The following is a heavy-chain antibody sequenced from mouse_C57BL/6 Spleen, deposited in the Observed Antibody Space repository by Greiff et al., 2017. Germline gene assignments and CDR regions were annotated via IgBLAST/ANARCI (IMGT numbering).Heavy chain of an antibody. CDR1: GFTFTDYY. CDR3: ARSSNWDYYFDY. V-gene: IGHV7-3*01. Sequence: EVQLVESGGGLVQPGGSLSLSCAASGFTFTDYYMSWVRQPPGKALEWLGFIRNKANGYTTEYSASVKGRFTISRDNSQSILYLQMNALRAEDSATYYCARSSNWDYYFDYWGQGTTLTVSS. J-gene: IGHJ2*01. CDR2: IRNKANGYTT. D-gene: IGHD4-1*01.